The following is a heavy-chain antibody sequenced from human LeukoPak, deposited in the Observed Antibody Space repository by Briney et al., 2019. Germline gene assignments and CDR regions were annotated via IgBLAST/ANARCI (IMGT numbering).Heavy chain of an antibody. CDR3: ARAARLDWYFDY. V-gene: IGHV1-46*01. CDR2: INPSGGST. CDR1: GYTFTSYY. D-gene: IGHD6-19*01. J-gene: IGHJ4*02. Sequence: ASVKVSCKASGYTFTSYYMHWVRQAPGQGLEWMGIINPSGGSTSYAQKFQGRVTMTRDMSTSTVYMELSSLRSEDTAVYYCARAARLDWYFDYWGQGTLVTVSS.